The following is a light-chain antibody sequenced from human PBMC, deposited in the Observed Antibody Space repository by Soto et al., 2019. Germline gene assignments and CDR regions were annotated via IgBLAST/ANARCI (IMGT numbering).Light chain of an antibody. CDR2: EVS. V-gene: IGLV2-8*01. CDR3: TTYTGSNNLYV. J-gene: IGLJ1*01. CDR1: SSDVGGYHY. Sequence: QSALTQPPSASGSPGQSVTISCTGTSSDVGGYHYVAWYQQHPGKAPKLMIYEVSKRPSGVPDRFSGSKSGNTDSLTVSGLQAEDEADYYCTTYTGSNNLYVFGTGTKVTVL.